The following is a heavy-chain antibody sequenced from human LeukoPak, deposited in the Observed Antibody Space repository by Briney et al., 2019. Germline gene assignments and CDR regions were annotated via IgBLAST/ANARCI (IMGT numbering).Heavy chain of an antibody. CDR1: GFTFSSYW. Sequence: GGSLRLSCAASGFTFSSYWMSWVRQAPGKGLEWVANIKQDGSEKYYVDSVKGRFTISRDNAKNSLYLQMNSLRAEDTAVYYCAQDRHKYYDSSGYIGFDYWGQGTLVTVSS. CDR2: IKQDGSEK. V-gene: IGHV3-7*01. CDR3: AQDRHKYYDSSGYIGFDY. D-gene: IGHD3-22*01. J-gene: IGHJ4*02.